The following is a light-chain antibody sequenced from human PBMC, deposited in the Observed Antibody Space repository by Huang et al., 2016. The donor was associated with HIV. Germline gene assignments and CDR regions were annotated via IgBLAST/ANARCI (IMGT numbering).Light chain of an antibody. CDR3: QQYNKWPPYT. V-gene: IGKV3-15*01. Sequence: VMTQSPATLSVSPGERATLSCRASESILRNLAWYQQRPGQPPRLLIYGASVRLPGVPDRFRGSGSGTEFSLTISSLQSEDFAVYYCQQYNKWPPYTYGQGTKLEIK. CDR1: ESILRN. J-gene: IGKJ2*01. CDR2: GAS.